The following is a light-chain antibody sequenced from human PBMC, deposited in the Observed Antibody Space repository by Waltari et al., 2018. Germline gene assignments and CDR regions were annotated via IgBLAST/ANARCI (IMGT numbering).Light chain of an antibody. Sequence: SSELTQDPAVSVALGQTVRITCQGDSRRTSYVSWYHQKPGQAPVLVLYGNNNRPSGIPDRFSGSSSGGTASLTITGTQAEDEADYYCSSRDSSNDHVVFGGGTKVTVL. J-gene: IGLJ2*01. CDR3: SSRDSSNDHVV. CDR2: GNN. CDR1: SRRTSY. V-gene: IGLV3-19*01.